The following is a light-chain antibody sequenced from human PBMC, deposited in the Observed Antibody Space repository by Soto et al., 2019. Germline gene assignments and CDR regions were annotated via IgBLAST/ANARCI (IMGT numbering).Light chain of an antibody. Sequence: EIVLTQSPATLSLSPGERATLSCRASQGVSSFLAWCQRKPGQAPRLLIYDAPNRATGIPARFSGSGPGTYFTLTISSLELEDFVLYYCQHRSNWHGLTVGGGTIVEIK. CDR3: QHRSNWHGLT. J-gene: IGKJ4*01. CDR1: QGVSSF. CDR2: DAP. V-gene: IGKV3D-11*01.